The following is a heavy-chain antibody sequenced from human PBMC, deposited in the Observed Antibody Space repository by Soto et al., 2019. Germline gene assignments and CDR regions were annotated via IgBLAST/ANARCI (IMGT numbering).Heavy chain of an antibody. D-gene: IGHD3-9*01. CDR1: GFRFSDYG. Sequence: GGSLRLSCAASGFRFSDYGMHWVRQAPGKGLEWVAVISFDGSDQYYGDSVKGRFTVSRDKSTNTLYLQMNSLRAEDTAVYYCAKDGNPIPYLTGYYRLGWFDPWGQGTLVTVSS. V-gene: IGHV3-30*18. CDR3: AKDGNPIPYLTGYYRLGWFDP. CDR2: ISFDGSDQ. J-gene: IGHJ5*02.